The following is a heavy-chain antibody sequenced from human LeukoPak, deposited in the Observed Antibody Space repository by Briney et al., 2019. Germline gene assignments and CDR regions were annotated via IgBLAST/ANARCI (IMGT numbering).Heavy chain of an antibody. D-gene: IGHD3-10*01. CDR1: GGSFSAYY. V-gene: IGHV4-34*01. Sequence: PSETLSLTCAVYGGSFSAYYWSWIRQPPGKGLEWIGEINHSGSTNYNPSLKSRVTISVDTSKNQFSLKLSSVTAAGTAVYYCARTQYGSGTYGHWGQGTLVTVSS. CDR2: INHSGST. CDR3: ARTQYGSGTYGH. J-gene: IGHJ4*02.